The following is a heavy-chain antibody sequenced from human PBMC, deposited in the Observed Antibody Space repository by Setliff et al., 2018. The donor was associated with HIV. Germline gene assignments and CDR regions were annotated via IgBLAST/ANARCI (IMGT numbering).Heavy chain of an antibody. J-gene: IGHJ3*02. CDR3: ASPRSLLVWYDAFDI. V-gene: IGHV4-39*01. Sequence: SETLSLTCTVSGGFLTSSSYYWAWIRQPPGKGLEWIGNIHFSGGTYYNPSLKSRVTISVDTSKNQFSLKLSSVTAADTAVYYCASPRSLLVWYDAFDIWGQGTMVTVSS. D-gene: IGHD3-16*01. CDR1: GGFLTSSSYY. CDR2: IHFSGGT.